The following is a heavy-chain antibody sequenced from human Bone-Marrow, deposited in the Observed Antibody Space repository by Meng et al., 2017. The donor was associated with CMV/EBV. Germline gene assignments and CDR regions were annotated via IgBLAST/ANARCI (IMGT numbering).Heavy chain of an antibody. V-gene: IGHV4-59*01. J-gene: IGHJ6*02. CDR3: AIGYCSSTSCYRGYGMDV. CDR1: GGSISSYY. D-gene: IGHD2-2*02. CDR2: INYSGST. Sequence: GSLRLSCTVSGGSISSYYWSWIRQPPGKGLEWIGYINYSGSTNYNPSLKSRVTISVDTSKNQFSLKLSSVTAADTAVYYCAIGYCSSTSCYRGYGMDVWGQGTTVTVSS.